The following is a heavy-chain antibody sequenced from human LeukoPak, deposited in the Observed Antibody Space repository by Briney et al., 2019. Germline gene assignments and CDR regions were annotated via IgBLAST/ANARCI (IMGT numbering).Heavy chain of an antibody. V-gene: IGHV4-4*07. D-gene: IGHD5-24*01. Sequence: PSETLSLTCTASAGSVTFYYWNWIRQPDGKGPQWIGRIHTSGITNYNPSLKSRVTMSIDTSKYQFSLKLTSVTAADTAVYYCASSTWQKTFDYWGHGALVTVSS. CDR1: AGSVTFYY. CDR3: ASSTWQKTFDY. CDR2: IHTSGIT. J-gene: IGHJ4*01.